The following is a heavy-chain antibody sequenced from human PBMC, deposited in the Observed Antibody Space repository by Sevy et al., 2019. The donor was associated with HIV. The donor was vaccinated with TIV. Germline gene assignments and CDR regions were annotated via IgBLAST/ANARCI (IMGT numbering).Heavy chain of an antibody. CDR3: ARGSYFDN. V-gene: IGHV3-21*01. J-gene: IGHJ4*02. CDR2: ISTSSPRSSYV. D-gene: IGHD1-26*01. Sequence: GGSLRLSCVASGFKFIFYNMSWVRQAPGKGLEWVSCISTSSPRSSYVYYADSVKGRFTVSRDNAKNSLYLQMNSLRAEDTGVYYCARGSYFDNWGQGTLVTVSS. CDR1: GFKFIFYN.